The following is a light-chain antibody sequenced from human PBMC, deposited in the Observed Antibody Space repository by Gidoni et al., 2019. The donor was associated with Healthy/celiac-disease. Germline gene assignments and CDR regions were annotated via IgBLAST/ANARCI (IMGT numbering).Light chain of an antibody. Sequence: IVLTQSQATLSLSPGERATLSCGASQRVSSSYLAWYQQKPGLAPRLLIYDASSRATGIPDRFSGSGSVTDFTLTISRLEPEDFAVYYCQQYGSSRLTFXGXTKVEIK. V-gene: IGKV3D-20*01. CDR1: QRVSSSY. CDR3: QQYGSSRLT. J-gene: IGKJ4*01. CDR2: DAS.